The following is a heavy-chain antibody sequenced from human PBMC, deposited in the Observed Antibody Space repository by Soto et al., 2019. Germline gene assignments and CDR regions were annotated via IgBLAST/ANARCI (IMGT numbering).Heavy chain of an antibody. J-gene: IGHJ3*02. CDR1: GFTFSSYS. V-gene: IGHV3-21*01. Sequence: GGSLRLSCAASGFTFSSYSMNWVRQAPGKGLEWVSSISSSSSYIYYADSVKGRFTISRDNAKNSLYLQMNSLRAEDTAVYYCARGPVPRGRWVFDIWGQGTMVTVSS. CDR3: ARGPVPRGRWVFDI. D-gene: IGHD3-16*01. CDR2: ISSSSSYI.